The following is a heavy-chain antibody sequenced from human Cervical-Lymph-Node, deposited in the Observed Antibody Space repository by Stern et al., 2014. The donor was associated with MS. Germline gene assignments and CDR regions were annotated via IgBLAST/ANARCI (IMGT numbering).Heavy chain of an antibody. CDR3: ARASTTANNYYDGVDV. Sequence: VQLVESGAEVKNPGASVKVSCKASGYTFTDYYMQWMRQAPGQGLEWMGWINPNNGGTKSAQKFQGWVTMTRDTSTSTAYMELSRLRSDDTAIYYCARASTTANNYYDGVDVWGQGTMVTVTS. J-gene: IGHJ6*02. D-gene: IGHD1-1*01. CDR2: INPNNGGT. V-gene: IGHV1-2*04. CDR1: GYTFTDYY.